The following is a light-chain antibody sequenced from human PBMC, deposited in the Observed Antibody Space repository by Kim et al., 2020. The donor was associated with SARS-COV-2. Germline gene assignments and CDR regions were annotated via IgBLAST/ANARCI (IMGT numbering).Light chain of an antibody. V-gene: IGLV3-21*04. CDR1: SIGSKS. Sequence: PAQTARVSCGGNSIGSKSVHWYQQKSGQAPVLVIYYDSDRPSGIPERFSGSNSGNTATLTISRVEAGDEADYYCQVWDSTSDHRVVFGGGTQLTVL. J-gene: IGLJ2*01. CDR2: YDS. CDR3: QVWDSTSDHRVV.